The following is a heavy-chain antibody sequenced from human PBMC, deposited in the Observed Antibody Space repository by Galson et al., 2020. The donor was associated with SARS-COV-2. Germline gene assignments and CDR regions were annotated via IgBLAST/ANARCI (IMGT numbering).Heavy chain of an antibody. CDR3: AKARGYSGYRDAFDI. D-gene: IGHD5-12*01. J-gene: IGHJ3*02. V-gene: IGHV3-23*01. CDR1: GFIFSNYA. Sequence: GGSLRLSCAASGFIFSNYAMNWVRQAPGKGLEWVSAISGSAISTYYADSVKGRFTISRDNSKNTLYLQMNSLRAEDTAVYYCAKARGYSGYRDAFDIWGQGTMVTVSS. CDR2: ISGSAIST.